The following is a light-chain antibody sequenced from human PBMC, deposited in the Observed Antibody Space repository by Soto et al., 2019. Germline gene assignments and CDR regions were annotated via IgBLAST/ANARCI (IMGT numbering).Light chain of an antibody. Sequence: EIVMTQSPATLSVSPGERVTLSCRASQSVSSNLAWYQQKPGQAPRLLMYGASTRATGIPARFSGSGSGTEFTLTISSLQSEDFAVYYCQQYNNWPPLTFGGGTKVDIK. V-gene: IGKV3-15*01. CDR1: QSVSSN. CDR2: GAS. J-gene: IGKJ4*01. CDR3: QQYNNWPPLT.